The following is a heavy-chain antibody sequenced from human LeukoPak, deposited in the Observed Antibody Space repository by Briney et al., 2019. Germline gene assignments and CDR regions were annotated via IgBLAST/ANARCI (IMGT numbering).Heavy chain of an antibody. CDR3: ARERNLEIAVAGTIFDY. J-gene: IGHJ4*02. Sequence: PGGSLRLSGAASGFTVSGNYMSWARPAPRNGLEWVSVIYSGGSTYHADSVKGRFTISRDNSKNTLYLQMKSMRAEDTAVYYCARERNLEIAVAGTIFDYWGQGTLVTVSS. D-gene: IGHD6-19*01. V-gene: IGHV3-66*01. CDR2: IYSGGST. CDR1: GFTVSGNY.